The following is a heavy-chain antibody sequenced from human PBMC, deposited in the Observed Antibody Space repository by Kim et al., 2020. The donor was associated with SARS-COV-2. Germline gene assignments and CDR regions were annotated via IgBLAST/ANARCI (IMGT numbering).Heavy chain of an antibody. CDR3: ARDDYYGSGSYYN. J-gene: IGHJ4*02. CDR2: INHSGST. Sequence: SETLSLTCAVYGGSFSGYYWSWIRQPPGKGLEWIGEINHSGSTNYNPSLKSRVTISVDTSKNQFSLKLSSVTAADTAVYYCARDDYYGSGSYYNWGQGTLVTVSS. V-gene: IGHV4-34*01. D-gene: IGHD3-10*01. CDR1: GGSFSGYY.